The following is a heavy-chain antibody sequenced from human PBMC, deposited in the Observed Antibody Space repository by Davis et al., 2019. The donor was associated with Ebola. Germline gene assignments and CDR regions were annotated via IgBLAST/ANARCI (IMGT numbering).Heavy chain of an antibody. J-gene: IGHJ6*04. CDR2: INAGNGHT. D-gene: IGHD6-13*01. V-gene: IGHV1-3*01. CDR3: ARDARIAAAGLYYYYYYGMDV. Sequence: ASVKVSCKASAYTFTSYAMHWVRQAPGQMLEWMGWINAGNGHTKYSQKFQGRVTITRDTSASTAYMELSSLRSEDTAVYYCARDARIAAAGLYYYYYYGMDVWGKGTTVTVSS. CDR1: AYTFTSYA.